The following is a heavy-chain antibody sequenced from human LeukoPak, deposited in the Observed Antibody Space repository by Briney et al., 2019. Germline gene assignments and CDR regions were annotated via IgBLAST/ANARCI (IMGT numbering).Heavy chain of an antibody. V-gene: IGHV3-30*18. CDR3: AKDYQLGIAY. CDR1: GFTFSSYG. Sequence: GGSLRLSCAASGFTFSSYGMHWVRQAPGKGLEWVAVISYDGSNKYYADSVKGRFTISRDNSKNTLYLQMNSLRAEDTAVCYCAKDYQLGIAYWGQGTLVTVSS. D-gene: IGHD6-6*01. CDR2: ISYDGSNK. J-gene: IGHJ4*02.